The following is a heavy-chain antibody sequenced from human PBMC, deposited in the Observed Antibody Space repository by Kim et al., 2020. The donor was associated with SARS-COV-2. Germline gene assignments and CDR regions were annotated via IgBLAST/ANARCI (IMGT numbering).Heavy chain of an antibody. CDR3: AEAMWAAVNSFSSDS. CDR1: GFTFSSYA. CDR2: ISGSGDNT. J-gene: IGHJ4*02. V-gene: IGHV3-23*01. Sequence: GGSLRLSCAASGFTFSSYAMTWVRQAPGKGPECVSSISGSGDNTYYLDSVRGRFTISRDNSNNMLYLQMNSLGADDTAVYYCAEAMWAAVNSFSSDSWGQGPLVTVS. D-gene: IGHD6-13*01.